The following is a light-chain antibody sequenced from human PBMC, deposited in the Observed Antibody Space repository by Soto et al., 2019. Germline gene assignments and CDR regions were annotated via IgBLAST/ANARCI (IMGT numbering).Light chain of an antibody. V-gene: IGKV3-20*01. Sequence: EIVLTQSPGTLSLSPGERATLSCSASQSVSTNYLAWYQQKPGQAPRLLIYGASSRATGIPDRFSGSGSGADFTLTISRLEPGDFAVYFCQQYGSVPLTFGGGTKVEIK. CDR1: QSVSTNY. J-gene: IGKJ4*01. CDR2: GAS. CDR3: QQYGSVPLT.